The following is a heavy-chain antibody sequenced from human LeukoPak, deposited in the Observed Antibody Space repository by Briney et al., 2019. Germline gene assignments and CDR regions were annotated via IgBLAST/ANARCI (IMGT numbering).Heavy chain of an antibody. CDR3: ARGGYYDSSGYYYFDY. D-gene: IGHD3-22*01. V-gene: IGHV4-34*01. Sequence: SETLSLTCAVYGGSFSGYYWSWIRQPPGKGLEWIGEINHSGSTNYNPSLKSRITISVDTSKNQFSLKLSSVTAADTAVYYCARGGYYDSSGYYYFDYWGQRTLVTVSS. CDR2: INHSGST. CDR1: GGSFSGYY. J-gene: IGHJ4*02.